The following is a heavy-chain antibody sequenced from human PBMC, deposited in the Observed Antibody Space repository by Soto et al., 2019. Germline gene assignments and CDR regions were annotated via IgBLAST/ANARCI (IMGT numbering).Heavy chain of an antibody. D-gene: IGHD3-10*01. Sequence: GESLKIACNGSGYSFTSYWIGWVRQMPGKGLEWMGIIYPGDSDTRYSPSFQGQVTISADKSISTAYLQWSSLKASDTAMYYCARSLIAVVRKLITGGQLRGDYRMDVWGQGTTVTVSS. V-gene: IGHV5-51*01. CDR1: GYSFTSYW. CDR3: ARSLIAVVRKLITGGQLRGDYRMDV. J-gene: IGHJ6*02. CDR2: IYPGDSDT.